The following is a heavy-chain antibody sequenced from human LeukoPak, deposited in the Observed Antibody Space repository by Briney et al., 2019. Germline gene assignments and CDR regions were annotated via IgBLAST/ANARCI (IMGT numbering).Heavy chain of an antibody. CDR2: ISGSGGST. J-gene: IGHJ4*02. Sequence: GGSLRLSCAASGFTFSSYSMSWVRQAPGKGLEWVSGISGSGGSTYYADSVKGRFTISRDNSKNTLYLQMTSLRAEDTAVYYCAKDQVWIVVGSFDYWGQGTLVTVSS. V-gene: IGHV3-23*01. D-gene: IGHD3-22*01. CDR1: GFTFSSYS. CDR3: AKDQVWIVVGSFDY.